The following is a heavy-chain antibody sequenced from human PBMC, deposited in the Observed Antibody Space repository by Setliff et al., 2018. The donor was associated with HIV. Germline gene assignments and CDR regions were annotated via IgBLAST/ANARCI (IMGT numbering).Heavy chain of an antibody. J-gene: IGHJ4*02. CDR2: IFASGSS. CDR1: GGSISSYC. Sequence: SETLSLTCTVSGGSISSYCWNWIRQPPGKGLEWIGYIFASGSSLYNLSLQSRVSISIDTSKNQFSLKLSSVTAADTAVYYCARVPSGLWFGKWGNWGQGTLVTVSS. D-gene: IGHD3-10*01. CDR3: ARVPSGLWFGKWGN. V-gene: IGHV4-4*09.